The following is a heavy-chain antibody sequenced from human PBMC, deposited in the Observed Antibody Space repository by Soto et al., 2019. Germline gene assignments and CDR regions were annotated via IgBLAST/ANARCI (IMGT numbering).Heavy chain of an antibody. CDR1: GLSVSSHY. CDR2: IYHSGST. J-gene: IGHJ4*02. Sequence: SETLSLTCIFPGLSVSSHYWRWIRQAPGKGLEWIGYIYHSGSTDYNPSLKSRVTISVDTSKTQFSLQLNSVTAADTAVYYCARVSYYSGWFEYWGQGTPVTVS. D-gene: IGHD6-19*01. CDR3: ARVSYYSGWFEY. V-gene: IGHV4-59*02.